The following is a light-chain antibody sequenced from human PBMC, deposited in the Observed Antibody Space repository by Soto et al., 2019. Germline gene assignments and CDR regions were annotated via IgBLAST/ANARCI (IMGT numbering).Light chain of an antibody. Sequence: EIVLTQSPATLSLSPGDRATLSCRASQSVSSYLAWYQQKPGQAPRLLIYDASHRATGIPARFSGSGSGTDFTLTISSLEPEDFAVYYCQQRSNWPGTFGQGTKVEIK. V-gene: IGKV3-11*01. CDR1: QSVSSY. J-gene: IGKJ1*01. CDR3: QQRSNWPGT. CDR2: DAS.